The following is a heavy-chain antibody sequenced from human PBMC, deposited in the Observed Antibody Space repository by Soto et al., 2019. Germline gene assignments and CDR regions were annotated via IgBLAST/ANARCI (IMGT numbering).Heavy chain of an antibody. CDR2: INHSGST. J-gene: IGHJ5*02. V-gene: IGHV4-34*01. Sequence: PSETLSLTCGVYGGSSSGYYWSWIRQPPGKGLEWIGEINHSGSTNYNPSLKSRVTISVDTSKNQFSLKLSSVTAADTAVYYCASIFATVVTSYNWFDPWGQGTLVTVSS. CDR3: ASIFATVVTSYNWFDP. CDR1: GGSSSGYY. D-gene: IGHD4-17*01.